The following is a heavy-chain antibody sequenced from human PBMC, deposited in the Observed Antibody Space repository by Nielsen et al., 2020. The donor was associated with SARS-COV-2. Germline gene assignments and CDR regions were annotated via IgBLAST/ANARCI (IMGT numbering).Heavy chain of an antibody. V-gene: IGHV3-30*18. CDR2: ISRDASDT. J-gene: IGHJ4*02. D-gene: IGHD2-2*03. CDR3: AKDFHGSVADFFGN. CDR1: GFTFSDYG. Sequence: GGSLRLSCAASGFTFSDYGIHWVRQAPGKGLEWMAIISRDASDTFYPDSVKGRFTVSRDNSKNTVHLQMNSLRAEDTALYFCAKDFHGSVADFFGNWGQGTLVTVSS.